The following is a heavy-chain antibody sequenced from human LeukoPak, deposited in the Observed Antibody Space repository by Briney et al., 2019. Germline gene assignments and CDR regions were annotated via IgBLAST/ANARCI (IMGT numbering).Heavy chain of an antibody. Sequence: SETLSPTCTVSGGSISSYYWSWIRQPPGKGLEWIGYIYYSGSTNYNPSLKSRVTISVDTSKNQFSLKLSSVTAADTAVYYCARGGRGTGDYWGQGTLVTVSS. D-gene: IGHD3/OR15-3a*01. V-gene: IGHV4-59*01. J-gene: IGHJ4*02. CDR2: IYYSGST. CDR3: ARGGRGTGDY. CDR1: GGSISSYY.